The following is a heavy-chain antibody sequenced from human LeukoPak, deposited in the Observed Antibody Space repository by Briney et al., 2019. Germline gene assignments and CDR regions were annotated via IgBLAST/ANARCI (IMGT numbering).Heavy chain of an antibody. CDR3: AKDHYGDYVPYYFDY. CDR1: GFTFSSCA. V-gene: IGHV3-23*01. D-gene: IGHD4-17*01. CDR2: ISGSGGST. J-gene: IGHJ4*02. Sequence: GGSLRLSCAASGFTFSSCAMSWVRQAPGKGLEWVSAISGSGGSTYYADSVKGRFTISRDNSKNTLYLQMNSLRAEDTAVYYCAKDHYGDYVPYYFDYWGQGTLVTVPS.